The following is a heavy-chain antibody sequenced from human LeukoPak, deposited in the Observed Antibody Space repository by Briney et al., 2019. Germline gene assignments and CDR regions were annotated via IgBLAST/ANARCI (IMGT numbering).Heavy chain of an antibody. CDR1: NGSLSGYY. CDR2: IYYSGST. Sequence: SETLSLTCAVYNGSLSGYYWSWIRQPPGKGLEWIGSIYYSGSTYYNPSLKSRVTISVDTSKNQFSLKLSSVTAADTAVYYCARGGLGPCDYWGQGTLVTVSS. V-gene: IGHV4-34*01. J-gene: IGHJ4*02. CDR3: ARGGLGPCDY.